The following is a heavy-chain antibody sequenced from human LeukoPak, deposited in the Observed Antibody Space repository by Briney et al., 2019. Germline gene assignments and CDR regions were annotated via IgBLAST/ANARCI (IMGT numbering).Heavy chain of an antibody. D-gene: IGHD4-23*01. CDR2: ISYGGSNK. J-gene: IGHJ5*02. Sequence: GGSLRLSCAASGFTFSSYAMHWVRQAPGKGLEWVAVISYGGSNKYYADSVKGRFTISRDNSKNTLYLQMNSLRAEDTAVYYCALLPSRYGGNTWGQGTLVTVSS. CDR1: GFTFSSYA. V-gene: IGHV3-30-3*01. CDR3: ALLPSRYGGNT.